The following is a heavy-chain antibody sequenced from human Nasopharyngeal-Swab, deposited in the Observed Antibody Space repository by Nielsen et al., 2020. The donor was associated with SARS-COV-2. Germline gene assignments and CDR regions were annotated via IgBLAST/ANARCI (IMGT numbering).Heavy chain of an antibody. CDR2: IGDKDHNYAT. Sequence: GSLKISCAAPGFILSASAIHWVRQASGKGRECVGRIGDKDHNYATTYGASVQGRFTISRDDSKNTAFLQMDSLKTEDTALYYCTTDFYFDYWGQGTLVTVSS. V-gene: IGHV3-73*01. CDR1: GFILSASA. CDR3: TTDFYFDY. J-gene: IGHJ4*02.